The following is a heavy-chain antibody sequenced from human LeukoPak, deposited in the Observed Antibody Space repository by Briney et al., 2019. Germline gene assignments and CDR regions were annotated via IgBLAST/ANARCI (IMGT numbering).Heavy chain of an antibody. J-gene: IGHJ4*02. D-gene: IGHD6-19*01. V-gene: IGHV3-7*01. Sequence: GGSLRLSCAASGFTFCSYWMSWVRQAPGKGLEWVANIKQDGSEKYYVDSVKGRFTISRDNAKNSLYLQMNSLRAEDTAVYYCARVGAGISAAVAGKVTYYFDYWGQGTLVTVSS. CDR2: IKQDGSEK. CDR1: GFTFCSYW. CDR3: ARVGAGISAAVAGKVTYYFDY.